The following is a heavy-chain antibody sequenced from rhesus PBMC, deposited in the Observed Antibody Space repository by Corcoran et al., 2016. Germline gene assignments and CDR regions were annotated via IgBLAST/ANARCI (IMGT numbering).Heavy chain of an antibody. CDR3: ARPYSGSWTLFDY. D-gene: IGHD6-25*01. Sequence: QLQLQESGPGLVKPSETLSVTCAVSGGSISSSYWSWIRQAPGKGLEWIGYIYGSGSSTNYNPSLKSLVTLSVDTSKNQLSLKLSSVTTADTAVYYCARPYSGSWTLFDYWGQGVLVTVSS. CDR2: IYGSGSST. J-gene: IGHJ4*01. V-gene: IGHV4-169*01. CDR1: GGSISSSY.